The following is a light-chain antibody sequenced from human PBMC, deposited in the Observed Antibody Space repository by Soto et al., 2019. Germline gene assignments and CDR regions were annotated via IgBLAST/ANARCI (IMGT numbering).Light chain of an antibody. J-gene: IGKJ1*01. CDR1: QSVLYNSNSKNY. Sequence: DIVMTQSPDSLAVSLGERATINFKSSQSVLYNSNSKNYLAWYQQKPGQPPKLLIYWASTRQSGVPDRFNGRGSGTDFTLTISGLQAEDVAVYYCQQYYSTPQTFGQGTKVEIK. CDR3: QQYYSTPQT. CDR2: WAS. V-gene: IGKV4-1*01.